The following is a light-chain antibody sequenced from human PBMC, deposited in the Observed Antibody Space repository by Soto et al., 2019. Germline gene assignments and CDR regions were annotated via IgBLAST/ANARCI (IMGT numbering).Light chain of an antibody. J-gene: IGLJ2*01. CDR3: SSYTTSSTRV. V-gene: IGLV2-14*01. Sequence: QSALTQPASVSGSHGQSITISCTGTRSDVGGYNYVSWYQQHPGKAPKLMIYDVTNRPSGVSNRFSGSKSGNTASLTISGLQAEDEADYYCSSYTTSSTRVFGGGTKLTVL. CDR1: RSDVGGYNY. CDR2: DVT.